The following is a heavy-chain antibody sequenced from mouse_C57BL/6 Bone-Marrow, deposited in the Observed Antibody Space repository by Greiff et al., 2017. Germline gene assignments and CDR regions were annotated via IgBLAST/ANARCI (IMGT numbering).Heavy chain of an antibody. V-gene: IGHV1-85*01. CDR2: IYPRDGST. Sequence: VQVVESGPELVKPGASVKLSCKASGYTFTSYDITWVKQRPGQGLEWIGWIYPRDGSTKYNEKFKGKATLTVDTSSSTAYMELHSLTSEDSAVYFCARAALITPYWYFDVWGTGTTVTVSS. CDR3: ARAALITPYWYFDV. D-gene: IGHD2-4*01. CDR1: GYTFTSYD. J-gene: IGHJ1*03.